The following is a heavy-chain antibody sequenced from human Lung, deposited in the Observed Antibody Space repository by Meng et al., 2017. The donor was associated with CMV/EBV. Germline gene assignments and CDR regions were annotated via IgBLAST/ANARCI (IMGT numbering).Heavy chain of an antibody. CDR2: ISYDGSSR. V-gene: IGHV3-30*18. D-gene: IGHD6-6*01. Sequence: LSCAASGFIFSAYGMHWFRQAPGKGLEWVAIISYDGSSRYYGDSVKGRFTISRDNSKNTLYLQMDSLRANDTAVYYCANILYSSSSDYWGQGTLVTVSS. CDR3: ANILYSSSSDY. J-gene: IGHJ4*02. CDR1: GFIFSAYG.